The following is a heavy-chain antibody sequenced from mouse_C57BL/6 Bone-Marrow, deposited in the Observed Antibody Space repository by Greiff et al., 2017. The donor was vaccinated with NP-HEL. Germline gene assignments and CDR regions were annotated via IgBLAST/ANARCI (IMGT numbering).Heavy chain of an antibody. Sequence: VQLQQSGAELVRPGASVKLSCTASGFNIKDDYMHWVKQRPEQGLEWIGWIDPENGDTEYASKFQGKATITADTSSNPAYLQLSSLTSEDTAVYYCTLLLLRRFDYWGQGTTLTVSS. CDR3: TLLLLRRFDY. V-gene: IGHV14-4*01. D-gene: IGHD1-1*01. CDR2: IDPENGDT. J-gene: IGHJ2*01. CDR1: GFNIKDDY.